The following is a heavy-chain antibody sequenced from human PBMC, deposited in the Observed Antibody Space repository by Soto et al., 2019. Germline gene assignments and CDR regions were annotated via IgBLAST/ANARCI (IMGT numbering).Heavy chain of an antibody. D-gene: IGHD2-2*01. J-gene: IGHJ6*02. Sequence: SETLSLTCAVHGGSFSGYYWDWIRQPPGKGLEWIGEVNHGGTSNYNPSLKSRAIISVDTSKNQFSLKVNSVTVADTAVYYCARLGGCCGSTRCYGFYGMDVWGQGTTVTVS. CDR1: GGSFSGYY. CDR3: ARLGGCCGSTRCYGFYGMDV. CDR2: VNHGGTS. V-gene: IGHV4-34*01.